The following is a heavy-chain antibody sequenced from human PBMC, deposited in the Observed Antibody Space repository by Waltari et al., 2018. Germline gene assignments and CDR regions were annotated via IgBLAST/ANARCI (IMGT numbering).Heavy chain of an antibody. Sequence: QVQLVQSGAEVKKPGSSVKVSCKASGGTFSSYTISWVRQAPGQGLEWMGRIIPILGIANYAQKFQGRGTITADKSTSTAYMELSSLRSEDTAVYYCASQDTALGYWGQGTLVTVSS. D-gene: IGHD5-18*01. CDR3: ASQDTALGY. J-gene: IGHJ4*02. V-gene: IGHV1-69*02. CDR1: GGTFSSYT. CDR2: IIPILGIA.